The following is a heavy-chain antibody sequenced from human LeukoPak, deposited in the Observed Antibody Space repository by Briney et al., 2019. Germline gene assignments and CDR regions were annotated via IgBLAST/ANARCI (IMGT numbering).Heavy chain of an antibody. CDR2: INHSGST. Sequence: SETLSLTCAVYGGSFSGYYWSWIRQPPGKGLEWIGEINHSGSTNYNPPLKGRATISVDTSKNQISLRLSSVTAADTAVYYCARVDSGTYYMPFDYWGQGSLVTVSS. V-gene: IGHV4-34*01. J-gene: IGHJ4*02. CDR1: GGSFSGYY. D-gene: IGHD1-26*01. CDR3: ARVDSGTYYMPFDY.